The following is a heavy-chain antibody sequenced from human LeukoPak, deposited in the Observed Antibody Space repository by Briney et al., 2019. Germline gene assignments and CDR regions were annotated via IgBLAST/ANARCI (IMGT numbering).Heavy chain of an antibody. CDR2: INPSGGST. J-gene: IGHJ4*02. CDR3: ARDPRGYSYGSDY. D-gene: IGHD5-18*01. Sequence: DKVQVSCMASGYTFTWYYRQGVRQAPGQGLDGMGIINPSGGSTSYAQKVQGRVTMTRDTSTSTVYMELSSLRSEDTDVYYCARDPRGYSYGSDYWGQGTLVTVSS. V-gene: IGHV1-46*01. CDR1: GYTFTWYY.